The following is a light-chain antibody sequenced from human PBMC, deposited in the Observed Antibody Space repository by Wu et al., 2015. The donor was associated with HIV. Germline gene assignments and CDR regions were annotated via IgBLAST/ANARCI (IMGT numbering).Light chain of an antibody. CDR2: AAS. V-gene: IGKV1-9*01. J-gene: IGKJ4*01. CDR3: QQLNSYPLT. CDR1: QGISHF. Sequence: DIQLTQSPSFLSASVGDRVTITCRASQGISHFLGWYQQKPGKAPKLLIYAASTLRSGVPSRFSGSGSGTEFTLTISSLQPDDFATYYCQQLNSYPLTFGGRDQGG.